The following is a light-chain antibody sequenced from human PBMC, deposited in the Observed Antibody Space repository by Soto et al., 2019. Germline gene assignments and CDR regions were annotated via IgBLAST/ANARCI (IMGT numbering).Light chain of an antibody. V-gene: IGKV3-11*01. J-gene: IGKJ4*01. CDR2: DAS. CDR3: QQRSNWPPLT. Sequence: EIVLTQSPATLSLSPGERATLSCRASQSVSSYLAWYQQKPGQAPRLLIYDASNRATGIPARFSGSGSGTDFTRTISSLEPEDLAVYYGQQRSNWPPLTFGGGTKVEIK. CDR1: QSVSSY.